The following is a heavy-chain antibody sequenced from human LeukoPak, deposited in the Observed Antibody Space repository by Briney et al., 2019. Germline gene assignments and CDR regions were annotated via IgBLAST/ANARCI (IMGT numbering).Heavy chain of an antibody. J-gene: IGHJ4*02. CDR1: GFTFSSYA. CDR3: ASIDFWSGYAHDY. CDR2: ISYDGSNK. D-gene: IGHD3-3*01. Sequence: RGSLRLSCAASGFTFSSYAMHWVRQAPGKRLEWVAVISYDGSNKYYADSVKGRFTISRDNSKNTLYLQMNSLRAEDTAVYYCASIDFWSGYAHDYWGQGTLVTVSS. V-gene: IGHV3-30-3*01.